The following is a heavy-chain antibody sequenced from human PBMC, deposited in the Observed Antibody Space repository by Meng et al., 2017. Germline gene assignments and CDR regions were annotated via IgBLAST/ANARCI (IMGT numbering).Heavy chain of an antibody. V-gene: IGHV3-7*01. Sequence: GESLKISCAASGFTFSSYAMSWVRQAPGKGLEWVANIKQDGSEKYYVDSVKGRFTISRDNAKNSLYLQMNSLRAEDTAVYYRARGMTDIVVVPAAMTLQYCSGGSCYYVYYYGMDVWGQGTTVTVSS. CDR1: GFTFSSYA. CDR2: IKQDGSEK. D-gene: IGHD2-2*01. J-gene: IGHJ6*02. CDR3: ARGMTDIVVVPAAMTLQYCSGGSCYYVYYYGMDV.